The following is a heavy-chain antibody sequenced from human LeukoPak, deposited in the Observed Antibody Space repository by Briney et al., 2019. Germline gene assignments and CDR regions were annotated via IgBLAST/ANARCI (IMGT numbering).Heavy chain of an antibody. Sequence: SETLSLTCTVSGGSISSYYWSWIRQPPGKGLEWIGYIYTSGSTNYNPSLKSRVTISVDTSKNQFSLKLSSVTAADTAVYYCARQSDYYDSSGYRRDAFDIWGQGTMVTVSS. V-gene: IGHV4-4*09. D-gene: IGHD3-22*01. J-gene: IGHJ3*02. CDR1: GGSISSYY. CDR3: ARQSDYYDSSGYRRDAFDI. CDR2: IYTSGST.